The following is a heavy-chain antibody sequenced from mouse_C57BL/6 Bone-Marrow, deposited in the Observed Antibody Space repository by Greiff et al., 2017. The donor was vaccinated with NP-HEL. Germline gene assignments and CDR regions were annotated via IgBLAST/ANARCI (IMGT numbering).Heavy chain of an antibody. Sequence: DVHLVESGAELVRPGASVKLSCPASGFNIKDDYMHWVKQRPEQGLEWIGWIDPENGDTEYASKFQGKATITADTSSNTAYMQLSSLTSEDTAVDYCTTDGYYVAYWGQGTLVTVSA. J-gene: IGHJ3*01. CDR2: IDPENGDT. CDR1: GFNIKDDY. D-gene: IGHD2-3*01. CDR3: TTDGYYVAY. V-gene: IGHV14-4*01.